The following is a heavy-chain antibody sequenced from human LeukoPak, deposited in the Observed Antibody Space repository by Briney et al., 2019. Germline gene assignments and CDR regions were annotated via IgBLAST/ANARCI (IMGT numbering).Heavy chain of an antibody. CDR1: GGTFSSYA. CDR3: ARRVVSMVRGVMAPGSFDY. J-gene: IGHJ4*02. CDR2: IIPIFGTA. D-gene: IGHD3-10*01. V-gene: IGHV1-69*05. Sequence: SVKVSCKASGGTFSSYAISWVRQAPGQGLESMGGIIPIFGTANYAQKFQGRVTITTDESTSTAYMELSSLRSEDTAVYYCARRVVSMVRGVMAPGSFDYWGQGTLVTVSS.